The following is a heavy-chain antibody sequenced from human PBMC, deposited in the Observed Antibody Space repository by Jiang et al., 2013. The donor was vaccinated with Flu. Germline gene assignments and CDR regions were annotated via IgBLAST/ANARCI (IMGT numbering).Heavy chain of an antibody. CDR1: GFSYSNYW. CDR2: INQDGSEK. D-gene: IGHD5-24*01. V-gene: IGHV3-7*01. CDR3: VRDPNIYNASNGDY. J-gene: IGHJ4*02. Sequence: LVQPGGSVRLSCAASGFSYSNYWMNWVRQGPGKGLEWVANINQDGSEKYYVDSVKGRFTISRDNAKKSMYLQMNSLRAEDTAVYFCVRDPNIYNASNGDYWGQGTLVTVSS.